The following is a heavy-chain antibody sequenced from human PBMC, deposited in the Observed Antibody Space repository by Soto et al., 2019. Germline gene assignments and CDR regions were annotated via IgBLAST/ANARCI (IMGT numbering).Heavy chain of an antibody. D-gene: IGHD6-6*01. J-gene: IGHJ6*03. Sequence: SETLSLTCTVSGGSISSYYWSWIRQPPGKGLEWIGYIYYSGSTNYNPSLKSRVTISVDTSKNQFSLKLSSVTAADTAVYYCARQIAARLRYYYYYMYVWGKGTTVTVSS. CDR2: IYYSGST. CDR3: ARQIAARLRYYYYYMYV. V-gene: IGHV4-59*08. CDR1: GGSISSYY.